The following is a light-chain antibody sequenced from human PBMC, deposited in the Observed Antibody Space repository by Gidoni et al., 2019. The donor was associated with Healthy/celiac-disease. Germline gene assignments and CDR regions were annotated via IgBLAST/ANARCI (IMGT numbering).Light chain of an antibody. CDR3: QQYGSSPLT. J-gene: IGKJ4*01. CDR2: GAS. V-gene: IGKV3-20*01. CDR1: QSVSSSY. Sequence: EIVLTQSPVTLSLSPGERATLSCRASQSVSSSYLAWYQQKPGQAPMLRIYGASSRATGIPDRFSGSGSGTDFNLTISRLEPEDFAVYYCQQYGSSPLTFGGGTKVEIK.